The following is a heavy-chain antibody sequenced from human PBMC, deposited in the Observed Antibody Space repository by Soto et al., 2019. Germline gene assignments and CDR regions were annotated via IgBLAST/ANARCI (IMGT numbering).Heavy chain of an antibody. Sequence: SETLSLTCAVYGGSLSGYYWSWIRQTPGKGLEWIGEINHSGSTNYNPSPKSRVTISVDTSKNQFSLNLSSVTAADTAVYYCARDTPYNYGLGYWGQGTLVTVSS. CDR1: GGSLSGYY. J-gene: IGHJ4*02. V-gene: IGHV4-34*01. CDR2: INHSGST. D-gene: IGHD5-18*01. CDR3: ARDTPYNYGLGY.